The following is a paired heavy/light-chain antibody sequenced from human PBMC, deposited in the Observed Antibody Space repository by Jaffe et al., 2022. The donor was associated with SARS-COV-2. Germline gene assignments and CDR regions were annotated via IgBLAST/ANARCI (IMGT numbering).Light chain of an antibody. CDR2: AAS. CDR3: QQSYNAPKT. V-gene: IGKV1-39*01. Sequence: DIQLTQSPSSLSASVGDRVIITCRASQSISRYLNWYQKKPGEAPKFLIYAASTLQNEVPPRFSGSGSGTDFTLTISSLQPEDFATYYCQQSYNAPKTFGPGTKVEVK. J-gene: IGKJ1*01. CDR1: QSISRY.
Heavy chain of an antibody. V-gene: IGHV4-59*02. CDR2: IHYLGRT. J-gene: IGHJ6*03. Sequence: QVQLHESGPGLVRPSETLSLTCTVSGASVTNSYWTWIRQPPGEGLEWIGFIHYLGRTTYNPSLKSRLTMSMDTSKNQFSLKLSSVTAADTAVYYCVREWGPVPAAREQTSSYYYMDVWGRGTTVTV. CDR1: GASVTNSY. D-gene: IGHD2-2*01. CDR3: VREWGPVPAAREQTSSYYYMDV.